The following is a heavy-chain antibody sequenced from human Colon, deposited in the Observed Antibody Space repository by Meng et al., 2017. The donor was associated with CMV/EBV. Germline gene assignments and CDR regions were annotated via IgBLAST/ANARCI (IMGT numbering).Heavy chain of an antibody. CDR3: VRGSEISTLSYGDS. CDR1: GYSFSDYY. V-gene: IGHV1-2*06. D-gene: IGHD2/OR15-2a*01. J-gene: IGHJ5*02. Sequence: SGYSFSDYYLHSVRQAPGQGLEWMGRMIPNTGGTNYAQKFKGRVTMTGDTSISTAYMELRNVRSDDTAVYYCVRGSEISTLSYGDSWGQGTLVTVSS. CDR2: MIPNTGGT.